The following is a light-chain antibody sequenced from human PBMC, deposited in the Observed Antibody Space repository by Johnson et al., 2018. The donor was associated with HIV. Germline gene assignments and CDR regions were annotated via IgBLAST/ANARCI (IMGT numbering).Light chain of an antibody. CDR2: DNN. Sequence: QSVLTQPPSVSAAPGQKVTISCSGSSSNIGNNYVSWYQQLTGTAPKLLIYDNNKRPSGIPDRFSGSKSGTSATLGITGLQSGDEADDYCGTWASILGQVFGTGTKVTVL. J-gene: IGLJ1*01. CDR3: GTWASILGQV. CDR1: SSNIGNNY. V-gene: IGLV1-51*01.